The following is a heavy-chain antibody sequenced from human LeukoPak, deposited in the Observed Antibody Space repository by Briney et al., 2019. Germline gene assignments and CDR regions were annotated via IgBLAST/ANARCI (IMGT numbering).Heavy chain of an antibody. CDR2: IKQDGSEK. CDR1: GFTFSSYW. V-gene: IGHV3-7*01. CDR3: ARDKGQQLVAGDAFDI. Sequence: GGSLRLSCAASGFTFSSYWMSWVRQAPGKGLEWVANIKQDGSEKYYVDSVKGRFTISRDNAKNSLYLQMNSLRAEDTAVYYCARDKGQQLVAGDAFDIWGQGTMVTVSS. D-gene: IGHD6-13*01. J-gene: IGHJ3*02.